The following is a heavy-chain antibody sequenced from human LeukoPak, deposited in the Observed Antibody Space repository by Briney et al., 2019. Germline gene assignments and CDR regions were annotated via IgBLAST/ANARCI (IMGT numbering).Heavy chain of an antibody. CDR1: SYSISSGYY. CDR3: ARGGILTAAEIDY. D-gene: IGHD6-25*01. CDR2: IYHTGST. J-gene: IGHJ4*02. Sequence: RPSETLSLTCTVSSYSISSGYYWGWIRQPPGKGLEWIGSIYHTGSTYYNPSLKSRVTISVDTSKNQFSLRLSSVTAADTAVYYCARGGILTAAEIDYWGQGTLVTVSS. V-gene: IGHV4-38-2*02.